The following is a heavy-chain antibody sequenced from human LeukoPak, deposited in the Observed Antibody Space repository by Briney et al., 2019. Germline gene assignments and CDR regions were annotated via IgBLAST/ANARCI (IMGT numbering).Heavy chain of an antibody. CDR1: GYTFTSYD. CDR2: MNPNSGNT. CDR3: ARPSSSWYGRLFDY. V-gene: IGHV1-8*01. Sequence: GSSVKVSCKASGYTFTSYDINWVRQATGQGLEWMGWMNPNSGNTGYAQKFQGRVTMTRNTSISTAYMELSSLRSEDTAVYYCARPSSSWYGRLFDYWGQGTLVTVSS. J-gene: IGHJ4*02. D-gene: IGHD6-13*01.